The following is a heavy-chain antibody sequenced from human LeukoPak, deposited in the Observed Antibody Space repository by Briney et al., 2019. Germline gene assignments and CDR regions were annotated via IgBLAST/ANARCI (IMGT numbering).Heavy chain of an antibody. J-gene: IGHJ4*02. V-gene: IGHV3-30*18. CDR3: AKEQHYDSGGYPFDY. CDR1: GFALSNYG. D-gene: IGHD3-22*01. CDR2: ISYDGSIK. Sequence: GGSLRLSCAASGFALSNYGMHWVRQAPGKGLEWVAVISYDGSIKYCADSVKGRCTISRDNSKNTLYLQMNSLRAEDTAVYYCAKEQHYDSGGYPFDYWGQGTLVTVSS.